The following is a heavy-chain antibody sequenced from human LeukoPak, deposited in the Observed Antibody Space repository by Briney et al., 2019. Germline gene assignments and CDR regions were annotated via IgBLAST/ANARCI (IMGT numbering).Heavy chain of an antibody. V-gene: IGHV3-73*01. CDR2: IGGEPHDYAT. CDR1: GFTFSGF. J-gene: IGHJ4*02. Sequence: GGSLRLSCAVSGFTFSGFLHWVRQVPGKGLEWVGHIGGEPHDYATTYSAPLKGRFMISRDDSKNTVYLQMNSLRAEDTAVYYCAKASPDSSGYYSYYFDYWGQGTLVTVSS. D-gene: IGHD3-22*01. CDR3: AKASPDSSGYYSYYFDY.